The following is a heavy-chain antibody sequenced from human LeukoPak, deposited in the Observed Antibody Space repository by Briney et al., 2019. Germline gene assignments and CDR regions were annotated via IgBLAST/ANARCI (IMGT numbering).Heavy chain of an antibody. V-gene: IGHV4-31*03. Sequence: PSQTLSLTCTVSGGSISSGGYYWSWIRQHPGKGLEWIGNIYYSGSTSYNLSLKSRVTISVDTSKNQFSLKLNSVTAADTAVYYCARGASNYGSFWFDPWGQGTLVTVSS. CDR1: GGSISSGGYY. J-gene: IGHJ5*02. D-gene: IGHD4-11*01. CDR3: ARGASNYGSFWFDP. CDR2: IYYSGST.